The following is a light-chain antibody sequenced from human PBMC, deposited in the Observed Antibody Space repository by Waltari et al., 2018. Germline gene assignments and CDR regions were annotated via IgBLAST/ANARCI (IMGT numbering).Light chain of an antibody. CDR2: DTS. Sequence: EIVLTQSPATLSLSPGERATLSCRASQSVRSYLAWYQQKPGQAPRLLIYDTSNRAAGIPARFSGSGSGTDFSLSISSLQPEDFATYYCQQSHSTPLTFGGGTKVEIK. CDR1: QSVRSY. J-gene: IGKJ4*01. V-gene: IGKV3-11*01. CDR3: QQSHSTPLT.